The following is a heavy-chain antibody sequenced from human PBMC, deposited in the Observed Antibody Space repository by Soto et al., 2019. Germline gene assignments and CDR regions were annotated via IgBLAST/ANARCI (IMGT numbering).Heavy chain of an antibody. CDR2: IKSKTDGGTT. Sequence: GGSLRLSCAASGFTFSNAWMNWVRQAPGKGLEWVGRIKSKTDGGTTDYAAPVKGRFTISRDDSKNTLYLQMNSLKIEDTAVYYCATAGGYSGYDPASPYYGMDVWGQGTTVTVSS. CDR1: GFTFSNAW. J-gene: IGHJ6*02. V-gene: IGHV3-15*07. D-gene: IGHD5-12*01. CDR3: ATAGGYSGYDPASPYYGMDV.